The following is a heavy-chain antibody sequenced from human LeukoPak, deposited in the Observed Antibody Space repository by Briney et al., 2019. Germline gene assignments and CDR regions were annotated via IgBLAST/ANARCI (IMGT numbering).Heavy chain of an antibody. CDR1: GYRFTNYW. J-gene: IGHJ4*02. D-gene: IGHD3-10*01. V-gene: IGHV5-51*01. CDR3: VLAGSGSYYFDY. Sequence: GESLNISCKGFGYRFTNYWIGWVRQMPGKGLEWMGIIYPGDSDTRYSPSFQGQVTISADKSINTAYLQWSSLKASDTAMYYCVLAGSGSYYFDYWGQGILVTVSS. CDR2: IYPGDSDT.